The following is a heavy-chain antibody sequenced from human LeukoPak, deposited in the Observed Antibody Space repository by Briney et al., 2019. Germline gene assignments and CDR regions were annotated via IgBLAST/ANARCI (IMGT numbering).Heavy chain of an antibody. J-gene: IGHJ3*02. CDR2: INHSGST. D-gene: IGHD2-21*02. CDR3: ARDPGDCGGDCYSPPRAFDI. CDR1: GGSFSGYY. Sequence: SETLSLTCAVYGGSFSGYYWSWLRQPPGKGLEWIGEINHSGSTNHNPSLKSRVTISVDTSKNQFSLKLSSVTAADTAVYYCARDPGDCGGDCYSPPRAFDIWGQGTMVTVSS. V-gene: IGHV4-34*01.